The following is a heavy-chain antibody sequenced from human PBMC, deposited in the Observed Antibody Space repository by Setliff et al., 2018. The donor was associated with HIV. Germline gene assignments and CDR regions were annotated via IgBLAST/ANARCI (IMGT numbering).Heavy chain of an antibody. CDR2: IRGSGSGDTT. D-gene: IGHD6-13*01. V-gene: IGHV3-23*01. CDR3: AREDSSWYGSLDY. J-gene: IGHJ4*02. Sequence: PGGSLRLSCAASGFIFSSYAMTWVRQAPGKGLEWVSIIRGSGSGDTTHYADFVKGRFTISRDNSKNTVYLQMNSLRAEDMAIYYCAREDSSWYGSLDYWGQGTPVTVSS. CDR1: GFIFSSYA.